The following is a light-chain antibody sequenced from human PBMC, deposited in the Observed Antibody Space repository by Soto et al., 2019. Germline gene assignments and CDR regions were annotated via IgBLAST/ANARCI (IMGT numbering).Light chain of an antibody. CDR1: QSITSTY. CDR3: QQYGSSPRIT. Sequence: EIVLTQSPGTLSLSPGERATVSCRASQSITSTYLAWYQQKPGQAPRLLIYGTTTRATGIPDRFSGSVSGTDFTLTISRLEPEDFAVYYCQQYGSSPRITFGPGTKVDIK. CDR2: GTT. J-gene: IGKJ3*01. V-gene: IGKV3-20*01.